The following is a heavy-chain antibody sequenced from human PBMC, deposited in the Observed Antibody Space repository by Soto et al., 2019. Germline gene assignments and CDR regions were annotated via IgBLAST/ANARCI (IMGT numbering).Heavy chain of an antibody. D-gene: IGHD6-6*01. CDR3: AAGELDYWYFDL. V-gene: IGHV1-58*01. Sequence: SVKVSFKASGFNFTSFSVQWGRKARGQRLEWIGWIVVGSGNTNYAQKFQERVTITRDMSTSTAYMELSSLRSEDTAVYYCAAGELDYWYFDLWGRGTLVTVSS. CDR2: IVVGSGNT. CDR1: GFNFTSFS. J-gene: IGHJ2*01.